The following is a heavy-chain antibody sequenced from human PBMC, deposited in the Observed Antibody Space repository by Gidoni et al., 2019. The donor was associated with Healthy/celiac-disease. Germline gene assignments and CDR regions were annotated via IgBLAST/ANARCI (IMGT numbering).Heavy chain of an antibody. D-gene: IGHD3-16*02. V-gene: IGHV1-69*01. J-gene: IGHJ6*02. CDR2: IIPIFGTA. CDR3: ARLGLGELSLYLGGSYGMDV. CDR1: GGTFSSYA. Sequence: QVQLVQSGAEVKKPGSSVKVSCKASGGTFSSYAISWVRQAPGQGLEWMGGIIPIFGTANYAQKFQGRVTITADESTSTAYMELSSLRSEDTAVYYCARLGLGELSLYLGGSYGMDVWGQGTTVTVSS.